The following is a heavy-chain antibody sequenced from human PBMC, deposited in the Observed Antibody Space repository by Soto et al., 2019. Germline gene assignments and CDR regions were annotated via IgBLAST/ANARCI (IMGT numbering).Heavy chain of an antibody. CDR2: IIPILGIA. CDR3: ARGFVVRGVNYNWFDP. Sequence: QVQLVQSGAEVKKPGSSVKVSCKASGGTFSSYTISWVRQAPGQGLEWMGRIIPILGIANYAQKFQGRVTITADKSTSTAYMELSSLRSEDTAVYYCARGFVVRGVNYNWFDPWGQGTLVTVSS. CDR1: GGTFSSYT. D-gene: IGHD3-10*01. V-gene: IGHV1-69*02. J-gene: IGHJ5*02.